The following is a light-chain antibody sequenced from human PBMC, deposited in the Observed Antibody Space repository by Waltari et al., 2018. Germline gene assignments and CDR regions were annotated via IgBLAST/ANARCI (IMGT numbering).Light chain of an antibody. CDR2: AAS. CDR3: QQTYSTPPT. J-gene: IGKJ1*01. V-gene: IGKV1-39*01. Sequence: DIQMTQPPASLSASVGDRVTITCRASQSINTYLNWYQQKPEKAPKLLIYAASSLQSGVPSRFTGSGSGTEFSLTISSLQPEDFATYYCQQTYSTPPTFGQGTNVEIK. CDR1: QSINTY.